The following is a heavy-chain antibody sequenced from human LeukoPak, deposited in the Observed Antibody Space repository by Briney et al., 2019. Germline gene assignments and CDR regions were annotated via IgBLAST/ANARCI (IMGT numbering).Heavy chain of an antibody. CDR2: ISAYNGNT. Sequence: ASVKVSCKASGYTFTSYGISWVRQAPGQGLEWMGWISAYNGNTNYAQKLQGRVTMTTDTSTSTAYMELSSLRSDDTAVYYCARDPPYNWNDRPDAFDIWGQGTMVTVSS. CDR1: GYTFTSYG. D-gene: IGHD1-20*01. V-gene: IGHV1-18*01. CDR3: ARDPPYNWNDRPDAFDI. J-gene: IGHJ3*02.